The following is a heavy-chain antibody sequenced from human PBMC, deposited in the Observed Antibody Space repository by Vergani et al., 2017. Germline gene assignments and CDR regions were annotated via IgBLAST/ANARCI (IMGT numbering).Heavy chain of an antibody. J-gene: IGHJ4*02. CDR1: GVSVSSSDYS. CDR3: ASVNDYRVDY. D-gene: IGHD3-16*01. CDR2: LYGRDNT. V-gene: IGHV4-61*02. Sequence: QVHLQESGPELVKPSQTLSLTCTVSGVSVSSSDYSWPWIRQPAGRGLEWIGRLYGRDNTKNNPALLSRVTISLDASKTQFSLPLTSVTAADAGVYYCASVNDYRVDYWGQGTLVTVSS.